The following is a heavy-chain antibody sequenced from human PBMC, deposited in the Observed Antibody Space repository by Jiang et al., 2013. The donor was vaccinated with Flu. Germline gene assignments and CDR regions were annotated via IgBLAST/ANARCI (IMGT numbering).Heavy chain of an antibody. CDR2: LRYDGSNE. Sequence: LVEVWGRRGPASGSPSRLSCVASGFTFSNYGMHWIRQAPGKGLEWVAFLRYDGSNENYVDSVKGRFTISRDNSKNTLYLQMNSLRAEDTAVYYCATTTGGYWGQGTLVTVSS. V-gene: IGHV3-30*02. CDR1: GFTFSNYG. CDR3: ATTTGGY. D-gene: IGHD2-8*02. J-gene: IGHJ4*02.